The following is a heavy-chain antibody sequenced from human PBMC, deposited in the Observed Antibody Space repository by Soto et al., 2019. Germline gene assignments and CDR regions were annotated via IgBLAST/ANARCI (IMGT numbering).Heavy chain of an antibody. CDR1: GGSLSGYY. CDR3: ARDNLKYGMDV. V-gene: IGHV4-34*09. CDR2: IYYSGST. J-gene: IGHJ6*02. Sequence: TSETLSLTCAVYGGSLSGYYWTWIRQPPGKGLEWIGYIYYSGSTYYNPSLKSRVTISVDTSKNQFSLKLSSVTAADTAVYYCARDNLKYGMDVWGQGTTVTVSS.